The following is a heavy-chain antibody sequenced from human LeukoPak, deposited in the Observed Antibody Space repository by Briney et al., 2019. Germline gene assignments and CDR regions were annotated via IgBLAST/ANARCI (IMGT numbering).Heavy chain of an antibody. Sequence: SETLSLTCTVSGGSISSSSYYWGWIRQPPGKGLEWIGSIYYSGSTYYNPSLKSRVTMSVDTSKNQFSLKLSSVTAADTAVYYCARSGVGYLNWFDPWGQGTLVTVSS. D-gene: IGHD2-15*01. V-gene: IGHV4-39*07. CDR2: IYYSGST. CDR1: GGSISSSSYY. J-gene: IGHJ5*02. CDR3: ARSGVGYLNWFDP.